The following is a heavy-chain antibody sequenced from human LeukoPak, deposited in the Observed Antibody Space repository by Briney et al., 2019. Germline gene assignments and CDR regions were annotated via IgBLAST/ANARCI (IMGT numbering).Heavy chain of an antibody. CDR2: ISYDGSNK. CDR1: GFTFSSYG. V-gene: IGHV3-30*18. CDR3: AKDSPKLVRDDAFDI. D-gene: IGHD3-10*01. Sequence: GGSLRLSCAASGFTFSSYGMHGVRQAPGKGLEWVAVISYDGSNKYYADSVKGRFTISRDNSKNTLYLQMNSLRAEDPAVYYCAKDSPKLVRDDAFDIWGQGTMVTVSS. J-gene: IGHJ3*02.